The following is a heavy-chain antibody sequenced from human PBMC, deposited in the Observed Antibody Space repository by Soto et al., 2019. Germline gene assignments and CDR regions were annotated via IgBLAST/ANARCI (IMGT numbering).Heavy chain of an antibody. CDR1: GFTFSSYA. CDR3: ARALWRDDYNWGYFDL. D-gene: IGHD4-4*01. Sequence: QVQLVESGGGVVQPGRSLRLSCAASGFTFSSYAMHWVRQVPGKGLEWVAVISYDGSNKYYADSVKGRFTISRDNSKNTLYRQMNSVRAEDTAVYYCARALWRDDYNWGYFDLWGRGTLVTVSS. V-gene: IGHV3-30-3*01. CDR2: ISYDGSNK. J-gene: IGHJ2*01.